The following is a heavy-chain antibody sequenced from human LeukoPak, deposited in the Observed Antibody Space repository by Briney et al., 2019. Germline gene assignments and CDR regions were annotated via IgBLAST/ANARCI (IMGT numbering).Heavy chain of an antibody. V-gene: IGHV1-2*02. Sequence: ASVKVSCKASGYTFTGYYMHWVRQAPGQGLEWMGWINPNSGGTNYAQKFHGRVTMTRDTSISTAYMELSRLRSDDTAVYYCATDTCSGGSCYAFDYWGQGTLVTVSS. D-gene: IGHD2-15*01. CDR2: INPNSGGT. CDR3: ATDTCSGGSCYAFDY. J-gene: IGHJ4*02. CDR1: GYTFTGYY.